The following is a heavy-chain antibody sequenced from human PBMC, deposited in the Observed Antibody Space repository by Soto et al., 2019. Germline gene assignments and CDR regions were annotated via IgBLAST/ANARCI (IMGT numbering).Heavy chain of an antibody. CDR3: AKMVRWDSSGYYQAGFGL. CDR2: ISWNSGKI. D-gene: IGHD3-22*01. J-gene: IGHJ4*02. Sequence: EMHLVESGGDLVQPGRSLTISCAASGFTFEDYAMHRVRQAPGKGLEWVSGISWNSGKIIYADSVKGRFTISRDNAKNSLYLQMNSLRHEYTALYYCAKMVRWDSSGYYQAGFGLGGKGTLVTVSS. V-gene: IGHV3-9*01. CDR1: GFTFEDYA.